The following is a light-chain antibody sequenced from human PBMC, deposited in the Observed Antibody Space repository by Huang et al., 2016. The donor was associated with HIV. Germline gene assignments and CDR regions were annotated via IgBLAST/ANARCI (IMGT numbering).Light chain of an antibody. CDR3: QQRSSWPPFT. J-gene: IGKJ3*01. Sequence: EILLTQSPATLSLSPGERATLSCRASQSVGNFLAWYQQRPGKPPRLLIYDASTRATGIPDRFSGSGSDTDFTLTISSLESEDFAVYYCQQRSSWPPFTFGPGTKVDI. CDR2: DAS. CDR1: QSVGNF. V-gene: IGKV3-11*01.